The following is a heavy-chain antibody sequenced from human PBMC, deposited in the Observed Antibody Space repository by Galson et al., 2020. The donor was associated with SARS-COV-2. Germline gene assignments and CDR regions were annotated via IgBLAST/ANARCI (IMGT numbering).Heavy chain of an antibody. CDR3: IRHMVTSKWNLDL. CDR2: IRSKADNYAT. Sequence: GESLKISCAASGFTFSGSAVHWVRQASGKGLEWVGRIRSKADNYATTYTASVKGRFTISRDDSENTAYLQMNSLKTEDTAMYYCIRHMVTSKWNLDLWGRGTRVTVSS. D-gene: IGHD2-21*02. V-gene: IGHV3-73*01. CDR1: GFTFSGSA. J-gene: IGHJ2*01.